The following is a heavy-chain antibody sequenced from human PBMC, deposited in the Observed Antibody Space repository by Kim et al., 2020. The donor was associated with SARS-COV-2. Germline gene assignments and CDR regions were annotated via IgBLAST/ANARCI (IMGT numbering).Heavy chain of an antibody. V-gene: IGHV1-2*06. D-gene: IGHD3-16*02. CDR3: ARVYYDYVWGSYRHGWFDP. CDR2: INPNSGGT. J-gene: IGHJ5*02. CDR1: GYTFTGYY. Sequence: ASVKVSCKASGYTFTGYYMHWVRQAPGQGLEWMGRINPNSGGTNYAQKFQGRVTMTRDTSISTAYMELSRLRSDDTAVYYCARVYYDYVWGSYRHGWFDPWGQGTLVTVSS.